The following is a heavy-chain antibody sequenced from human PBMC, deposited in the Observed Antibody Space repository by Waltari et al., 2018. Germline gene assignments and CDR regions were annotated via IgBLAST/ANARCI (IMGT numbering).Heavy chain of an antibody. CDR3: ARLTGIAAWHFED. CDR2: GNNVGDPT. CDR1: GFTFSCCA. Sequence: EVQLLESGGDLGWPGESLRLSGAASGFTFSCCAVGWVRGAPGKGLEWGSSGNNVGDPTYDADSVKGLFTNSRDNSENMVYLQIKSLRDEDTFLYYFARLTGIAAWHFEDWVQGTLGTVSS. J-gene: IGHJ4*02. D-gene: IGHD1-1*01. V-gene: IGHV3-23*01.